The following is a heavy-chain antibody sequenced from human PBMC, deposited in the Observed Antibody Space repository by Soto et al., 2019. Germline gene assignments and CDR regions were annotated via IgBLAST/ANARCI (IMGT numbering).Heavy chain of an antibody. Sequence: SETLSLTCTVSGGSFSSNSYYWGCIRQPPGKGREWIGEINHSGSTNSNPSLNSRVTISVDTCKNQSSLKLSSVTAADTAVYYCARLGGYYQALDNWGQGALVT. V-gene: IGHV4-39*07. D-gene: IGHD3-22*01. J-gene: IGHJ4*02. CDR1: GGSFSSNSYY. CDR3: ARLGGYYQALDN. CDR2: INHSGST.